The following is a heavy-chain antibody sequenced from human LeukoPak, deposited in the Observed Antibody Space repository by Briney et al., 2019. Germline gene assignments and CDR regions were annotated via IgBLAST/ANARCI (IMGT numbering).Heavy chain of an antibody. CDR2: IYHSGST. J-gene: IGHJ4*02. Sequence: TLSLTCTVSGGSISSGGYYWSWIRQPPGKGLEWIGYIYHSGSTYYNPSLKSRVTILVDRSKNQFSLKLSSVTAADTAVYYCARVPGGFDYDFWSGLSSVDYWGQGTLVTVSS. CDR1: GGSISSGGYY. V-gene: IGHV4-30-2*01. CDR3: ARVPGGFDYDFWSGLSSVDY. D-gene: IGHD3-3*01.